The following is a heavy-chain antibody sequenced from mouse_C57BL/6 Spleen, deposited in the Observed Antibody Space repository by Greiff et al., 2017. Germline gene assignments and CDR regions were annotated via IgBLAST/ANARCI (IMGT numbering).Heavy chain of an antibody. CDR1: GYTFTDYN. CDR3: ARWGYHGYFDV. V-gene: IGHV1-18*01. Sequence: VQLQQSGPELVKPGASVKIPCKASGYTFTDYNMDWVKQSHGKSLEWIGDLNPNNGGTIYNQKFKGKAPFTVDKSSSTAYMALRSLTSEDTAVYCCARWGYHGYFDVWGTGTTVTVSS. J-gene: IGHJ1*03. D-gene: IGHD5-1-1*01. CDR2: LNPNNGGT.